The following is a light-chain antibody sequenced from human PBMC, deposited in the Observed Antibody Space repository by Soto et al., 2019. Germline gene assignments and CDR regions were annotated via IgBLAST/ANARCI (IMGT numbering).Light chain of an antibody. Sequence: EIVMTQSPATLSVSPGERATLSCRASQSVSSNLAWYQQKCGQAPRLLIYGASTRPTGIPARFSGSGSGTEFTLTISSLQSEDFAVYYCQQFNNWPGTFGQGTKLEIK. V-gene: IGKV3-15*01. CDR3: QQFNNWPGT. CDR2: GAS. J-gene: IGKJ2*01. CDR1: QSVSSN.